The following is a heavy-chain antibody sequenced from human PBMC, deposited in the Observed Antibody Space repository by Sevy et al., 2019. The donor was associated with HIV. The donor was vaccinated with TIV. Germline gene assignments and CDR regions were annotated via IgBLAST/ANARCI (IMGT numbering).Heavy chain of an antibody. Sequence: GESLKISCKGSGYSFTSYWIGWVRQMPGKGLGWMGIIYPGDSDTRYSPSFQGQVTISADKSISTAYLQWSSLKASDTAMYYCARRGIVVVPAAIGDYYYYYMDVWGKWTTVTVSS. D-gene: IGHD2-2*01. CDR2: IYPGDSDT. J-gene: IGHJ6*03. CDR1: GYSFTSYW. V-gene: IGHV5-51*01. CDR3: ARRGIVVVPAAIGDYYYYYMDV.